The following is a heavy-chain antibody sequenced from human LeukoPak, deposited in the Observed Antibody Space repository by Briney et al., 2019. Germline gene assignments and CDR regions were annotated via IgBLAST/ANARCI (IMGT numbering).Heavy chain of an antibody. V-gene: IGHV3-48*01. CDR2: ISSSSSTI. J-gene: IGHJ6*02. D-gene: IGHD4-17*01. Sequence: GGSLRLSCAASGFTFSSYSMNWVRQAPGKGLEWVSYISSSSSTIYYADSVKGRFTISRDSAKNSLYLQMNSLRAEDTAVYYCARSMTTNYGMDVWGQGTTVTVSS. CDR3: ARSMTTNYGMDV. CDR1: GFTFSSYS.